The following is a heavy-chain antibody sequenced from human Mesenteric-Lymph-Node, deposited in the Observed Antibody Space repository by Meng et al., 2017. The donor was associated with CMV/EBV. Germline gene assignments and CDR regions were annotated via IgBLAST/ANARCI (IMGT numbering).Heavy chain of an antibody. CDR1: GFTFSRYE. V-gene: IGHV3-48*03. CDR3: ASLATYYFDY. CDR2: ISGSGSTV. J-gene: IGHJ4*01. D-gene: IGHD3-16*01. Sequence: LSLTCAASGFTFSRYEMNWVRQVPGKGLEWISYISGSGSTVYYADSVKGRFTISRDNANNSLSLQMNSLRAEDTAVYYCASLATYYFDYWGQGALVTVSS.